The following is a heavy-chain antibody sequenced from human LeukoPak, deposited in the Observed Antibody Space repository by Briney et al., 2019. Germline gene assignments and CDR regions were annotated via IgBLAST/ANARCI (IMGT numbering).Heavy chain of an antibody. D-gene: IGHD6-6*01. CDR2: IYPGDSDT. J-gene: IGHJ3*02. V-gene: IGHV5-51*01. Sequence: GESLKIPCKGSGYRFTIYWIGWVRQMPGKGLEWMGIIYPGDSDTRYSPSFQGQVTISADKSISTAYLQWSSLKASDTAIYYCARRDSSSSSAFDIWGQGTMVTVSS. CDR3: ARRDSSSSSAFDI. CDR1: GYRFTIYW.